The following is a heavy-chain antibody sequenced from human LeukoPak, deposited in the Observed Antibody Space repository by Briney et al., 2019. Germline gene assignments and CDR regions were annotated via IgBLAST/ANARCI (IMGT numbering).Heavy chain of an antibody. CDR3: AKEILTTMVRGVIITGLIRGYMDV. J-gene: IGHJ6*03. Sequence: GGSLRLSCAASGFTFSDYYMSWIRQAPGKGLEWVSYISSSGSTIYYADSVKGRFTISRDNAKNSLYLQMNSLRAEDTAVYYCAKEILTTMVRGVIITGLIRGYMDVWGKGTTVTISS. CDR2: ISSSGSTI. V-gene: IGHV3-11*01. D-gene: IGHD3-10*01. CDR1: GFTFSDYY.